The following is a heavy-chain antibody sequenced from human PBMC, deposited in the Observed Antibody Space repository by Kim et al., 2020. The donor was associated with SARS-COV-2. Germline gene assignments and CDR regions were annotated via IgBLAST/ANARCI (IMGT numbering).Heavy chain of an antibody. Sequence: SETLSLTCTVSGGSISSGGYYWSWIRQHPGKGLECIGYIYYSGSTYYNPSLKSRVTISVDTSKNQFSLKLSSVTAADTAVYYCAREVVAATTNRGGYFQHWGQGTLVTVSS. CDR2: IYYSGST. CDR3: AREVVAATTNRGGYFQH. CDR1: GGSISSGGYY. D-gene: IGHD2-15*01. J-gene: IGHJ1*01. V-gene: IGHV4-31*03.